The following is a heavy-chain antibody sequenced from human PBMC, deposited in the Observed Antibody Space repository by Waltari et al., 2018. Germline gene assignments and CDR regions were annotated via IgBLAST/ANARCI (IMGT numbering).Heavy chain of an antibody. CDR1: GYSISSGYY. D-gene: IGHD2-21*01. Sequence: QVQLQESGPGLVKPSETLSLTCAVSGYSISSGYYWGWIRQPPGKGLEWIGSIYHSGSTYYNPSLKSRVTISVDTSKNQFSLKLSSVTAADTAVYYCARHMNRAAADAFDIWGQGTMVTVSS. J-gene: IGHJ3*02. V-gene: IGHV4-38-2*01. CDR2: IYHSGST. CDR3: ARHMNRAAADAFDI.